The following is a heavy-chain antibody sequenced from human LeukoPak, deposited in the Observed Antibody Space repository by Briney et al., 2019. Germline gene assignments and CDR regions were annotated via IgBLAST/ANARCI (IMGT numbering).Heavy chain of an antibody. CDR2: ISYDGSNK. Sequence: GGSLRLSCAASGFTFSSYAMPWVRQAPGKGLEWVAVISYDGSNKYYADSVKGRFTISRDNSKNTLYLQMNSLRAEDTAVYYCARDYISGSYLYLFGYWGQGTLVTVSS. CDR3: ARDYISGSYLYLFGY. D-gene: IGHD1-26*01. V-gene: IGHV3-30-3*01. CDR1: GFTFSSYA. J-gene: IGHJ4*02.